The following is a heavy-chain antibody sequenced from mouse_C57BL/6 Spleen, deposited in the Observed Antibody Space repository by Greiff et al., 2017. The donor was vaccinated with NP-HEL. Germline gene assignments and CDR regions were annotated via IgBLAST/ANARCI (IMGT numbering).Heavy chain of an antibody. J-gene: IGHJ1*03. Sequence: EVQVVESGEGLVKPGGSLKLSCAASGFTFSSYAMSWVRQTPEKRLEWVAYISSGGDYIYYADTVKGRFTISRDNARNTLYLQMSSRKSEDTAMYYCTRVDGSSYWYVDVWGTGTTVTVSS. CDR3: TRVDGSSYWYVDV. CDR1: GFTFSSYA. D-gene: IGHD1-1*01. V-gene: IGHV5-9-1*02. CDR2: ISSGGDYI.